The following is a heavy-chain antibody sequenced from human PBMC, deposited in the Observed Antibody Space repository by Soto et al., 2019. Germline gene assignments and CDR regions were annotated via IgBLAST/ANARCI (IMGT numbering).Heavy chain of an antibody. V-gene: IGHV3-48*02. Sequence: EVQLVESGGGLVQPGGSLRLSCAASGFTFSSYSMNWVRQAPGKGLEWVSYISSSSSTIYYADSVKDRFTISRDNAKNSLYLQMNTLRDEATAVYYCAREVGNLTCFDPWGQGTLGTASS. J-gene: IGHJ5*02. CDR1: GFTFSSYS. CDR2: ISSSSSTI. CDR3: AREVGNLTCFDP. D-gene: IGHD2-15*01.